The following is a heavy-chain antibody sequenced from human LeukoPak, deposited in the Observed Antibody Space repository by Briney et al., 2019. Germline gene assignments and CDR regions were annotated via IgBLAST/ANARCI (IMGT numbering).Heavy chain of an antibody. Sequence: GASVKVSCKASGYTFTGYYMHWVRQAPGQGLEWMGRINPNSGGTNYAQKFQGRVTMTRDTSISTAYMELSRLRSDDTAVYYCATLSCSSTSCYTSYSRVFDDWGQGTLVTVSS. CDR2: INPNSGGT. J-gene: IGHJ4*02. CDR1: GYTFTGYY. CDR3: ATLSCSSTSCYTSYSRVFDD. D-gene: IGHD2-2*02. V-gene: IGHV1-2*06.